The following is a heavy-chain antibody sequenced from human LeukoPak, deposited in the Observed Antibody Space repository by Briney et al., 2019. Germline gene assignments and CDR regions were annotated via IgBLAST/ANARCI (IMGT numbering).Heavy chain of an antibody. J-gene: IGHJ4*02. CDR1: GFTFSSYN. CDR3: ARDLWSPVDF. D-gene: IGHD2-21*01. CDR2: ISSSSIYI. Sequence: GGSLRLSCAASGFTFSSYNMNWVRQAPGKGLEWVSCISSSSIYIYYADSVKGRSTISRDNAKNSLYLQMNSLRAEDTAVYYCARDLWSPVDFWGQGTLVTVSS. V-gene: IGHV3-21*01.